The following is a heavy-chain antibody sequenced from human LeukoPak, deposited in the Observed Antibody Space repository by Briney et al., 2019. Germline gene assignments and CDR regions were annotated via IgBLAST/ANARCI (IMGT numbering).Heavy chain of an antibody. D-gene: IGHD5-18*01. V-gene: IGHV4-34*01. CDR1: GFTFSSYA. CDR3: ARWRPSYGYY. CDR2: INHSGST. J-gene: IGHJ4*02. Sequence: GSLRLSCAASGFTFSSYAMSWIRQPPGKGLEWIGEINHSGSTNYNPSLKSRVTISVDTSKNQFSLKLSSVTAADTAVYYCARWRPSYGYYWGQGTLVTVSS.